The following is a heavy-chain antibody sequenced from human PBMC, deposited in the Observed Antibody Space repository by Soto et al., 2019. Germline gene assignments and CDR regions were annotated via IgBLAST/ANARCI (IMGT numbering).Heavy chain of an antibody. J-gene: IGHJ4*02. CDR2: IYYSGST. Sequence: SETLSLTCAVSGGSISSYYWSWIRQPPGKGLEWIGYIYYSGSTNYNPSLKSRVTISVDTSKNQFSLKLSSVTAADTAVYYCARGETAYWGQGTLVTVSS. V-gene: IGHV4-59*01. CDR3: ARGETAY. CDR1: GGSISSYY.